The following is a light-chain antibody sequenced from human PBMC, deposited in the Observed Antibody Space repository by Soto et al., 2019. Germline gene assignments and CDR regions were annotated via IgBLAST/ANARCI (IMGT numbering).Light chain of an antibody. Sequence: DIVMTQSPLSLPVTPGEPASISCRSSQSLLHSNGYNYLDWYLQKTGQSPELLIYLGSNRGAGVTDRLSVSVSGIDFTLTVSYLEAEDVGGYSCMRALLTLTVGQGTKLEIK. J-gene: IGKJ2*01. CDR2: LGS. CDR1: QSLLHSNGYNY. V-gene: IGKV2-28*01. CDR3: MRALLTLT.